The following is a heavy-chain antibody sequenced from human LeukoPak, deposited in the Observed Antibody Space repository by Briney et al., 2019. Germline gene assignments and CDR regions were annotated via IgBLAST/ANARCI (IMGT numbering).Heavy chain of an antibody. CDR2: LSGRGGST. CDR3: AKGSSTYSITSYWYFDL. Sequence: GGSLRLSCAASGFTFSSYAMSWVRQTPGKGLEWVSGLSGRGGSTYYADSVKGRFTISRDNSKNTLYLQMNSLRAEDTAVYYCAKGSSTYSITSYWYFDLWGRGTLVTVSS. D-gene: IGHD6-13*01. CDR1: GFTFSSYA. J-gene: IGHJ2*01. V-gene: IGHV3-23*01.